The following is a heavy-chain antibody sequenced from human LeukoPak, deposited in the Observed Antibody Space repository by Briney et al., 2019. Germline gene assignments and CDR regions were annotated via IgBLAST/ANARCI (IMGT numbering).Heavy chain of an antibody. CDR3: ARVDYDFWSGYYPRYYFDY. D-gene: IGHD3-3*01. CDR2: IYYSGST. CDR1: GGSISSYH. J-gene: IGHJ4*02. Sequence: SETLSLTCTVSGGSISSYHWSWIRQPPGKGLEWIGYIYYSGSTNYNPSLKSRVTISVDTSKNQFSLKLSSVTAADTAVYYCARVDYDFWSGYYPRYYFDYWGQGTLVTVSS. V-gene: IGHV4-59*01.